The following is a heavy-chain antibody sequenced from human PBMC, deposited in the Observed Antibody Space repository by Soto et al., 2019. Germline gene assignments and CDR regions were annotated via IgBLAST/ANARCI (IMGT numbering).Heavy chain of an antibody. Sequence: QVQLVQSGAEVKKPGSSVKVSCKASGGTFSSYAISWVRQAPGQGLEWMGGIIPIFGTANYAQKFQGRVTITADESTSTAYMELSSLRSEDTAVYYCARRARITMVRGEVYYFDYWGQGTLVTVSS. V-gene: IGHV1-69*01. CDR1: GGTFSSYA. D-gene: IGHD3-10*01. CDR2: IIPIFGTA. CDR3: ARRARITMVRGEVYYFDY. J-gene: IGHJ4*02.